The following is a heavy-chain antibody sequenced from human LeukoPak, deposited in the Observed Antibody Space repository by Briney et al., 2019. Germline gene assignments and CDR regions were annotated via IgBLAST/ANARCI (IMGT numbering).Heavy chain of an antibody. Sequence: SQTLSLTCTVSGDSISSGNYYWSWIRQPAGKGLEWIGRIYTSGSTNYNPSLKGRVTISVDTSKNQFSLKLSSVTAADTAVYYCARDPWELTWPHFDYWGQGTLVTVSS. CDR3: ARDPWELTWPHFDY. CDR2: IYTSGST. V-gene: IGHV4-61*02. J-gene: IGHJ4*02. CDR1: GDSISSGNYY. D-gene: IGHD1-26*01.